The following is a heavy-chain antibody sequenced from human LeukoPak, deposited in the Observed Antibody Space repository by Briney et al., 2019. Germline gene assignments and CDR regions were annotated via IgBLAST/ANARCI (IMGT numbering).Heavy chain of an antibody. CDR2: IKQDGSEK. Sequence: GGSLRLSCAASGSTFSNYWMSWVRQPPGKGLEWVANIKQDGSEKYYVDSVKGRFTISRDNAKNSLYLQMNNLSIEDAAVYYCARDGDGYKSIPFDYWGQGALVTVSS. J-gene: IGHJ4*02. CDR1: GSTFSNYW. D-gene: IGHD5-24*01. V-gene: IGHV3-7*01. CDR3: ARDGDGYKSIPFDY.